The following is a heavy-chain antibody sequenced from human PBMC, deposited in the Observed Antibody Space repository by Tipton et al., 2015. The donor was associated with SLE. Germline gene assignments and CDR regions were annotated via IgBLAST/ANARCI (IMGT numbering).Heavy chain of an antibody. V-gene: IGHV4-59*12. J-gene: IGHJ6*02. CDR2: IDYSGST. Sequence: GLVKPSETLSLTCSVSGVSIRSYYWSWIRQPPGKGLEWIGYIDYSGSTNYNPSLKSRVTMSIGTSKKYFSLKLTSVTAADTAVYYCATPGYGMDVWGRGTTVTVSS. CDR1: GVSIRSYY. CDR3: ATPGYGMDV.